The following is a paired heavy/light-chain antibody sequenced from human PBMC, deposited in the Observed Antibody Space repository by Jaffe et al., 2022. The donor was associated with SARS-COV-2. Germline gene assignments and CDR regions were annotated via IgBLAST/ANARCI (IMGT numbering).Heavy chain of an antibody. V-gene: IGHV3-7*01. CDR1: GFPFSSFW. CDR3: VSYSDGWNEAY. D-gene: IGHD6-19*01. Sequence: EVHLVESGGGLVQPGGSLRLSCTASGFPFSSFWMTWVRQAPVRGLEWVANIKQDGSGKYYVDSVKGRFTISRDNAKNSLYLQMNSLRAEDTAIYYCVSYSDGWNEAYWGQGTLVTVSS. CDR2: IKQDGSGK. J-gene: IGHJ4*02.
Light chain of an antibody. CDR2: KVS. V-gene: IGKV2-30*01. CDR1: QSLVYSDGNTY. J-gene: IGKJ2*01. Sequence: DVVMTQSPLSLPVTLGQPASISCRSSQSLVYSDGNTYLNWFQQRPGQSPRRLIYKVSNRDSGVPDRFSGSGSGTDFTLKISRVEAEDVGIYYCMHATHWPPAFGPGTKLEIK. CDR3: MHATHWPPA.